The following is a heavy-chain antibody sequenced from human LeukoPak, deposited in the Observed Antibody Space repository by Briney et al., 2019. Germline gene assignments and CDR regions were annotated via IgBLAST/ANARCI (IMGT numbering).Heavy chain of an antibody. J-gene: IGHJ4*02. CDR3: ATESGTYSGTCFDY. CDR1: GFTFSSYN. V-gene: IGHV3-48*01. CDR2: ISSSSNTI. Sequence: SGGSLRPSCAASGFTFSSYNMNWVRQAPGKGLEWVSYISSSSNTIYYADSVKGRFTISRDNAKNSLYLQMNSLRAEDTAVYFCATESGTYSGTCFDYWGQGTLVTVSS. D-gene: IGHD1-26*01.